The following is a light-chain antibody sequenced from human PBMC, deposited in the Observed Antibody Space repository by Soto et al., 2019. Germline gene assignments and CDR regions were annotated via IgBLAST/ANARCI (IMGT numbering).Light chain of an antibody. Sequence: EIVLTQSPATLSLSPGERATLSCRASQSVSSHLAWYQQKPGQAPRLLIYDASKRPTGIPARFSGSGSGTDFTLTISSLEPEDFAVYYCQQRSDRLPITFGQGTRLEIK. CDR1: QSVSSH. V-gene: IGKV3-11*01. CDR3: QQRSDRLPIT. CDR2: DAS. J-gene: IGKJ5*01.